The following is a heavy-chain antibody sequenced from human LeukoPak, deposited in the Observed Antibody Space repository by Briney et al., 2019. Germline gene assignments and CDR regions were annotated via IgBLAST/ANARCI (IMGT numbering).Heavy chain of an antibody. CDR3: ARDYYYGSARMDV. D-gene: IGHD3-10*01. CDR1: GFTFSSYE. V-gene: IGHV3-48*03. Sequence: GGSLRLSCAASGFTFSSYEMNWVRQAPGKGLEWVSYISSSGSTIYYADSVKGRFTISRDNAKNSLYLQMNSLRAEDTAVYYCARDYYYGSARMDVWGKGTTVTISS. J-gene: IGHJ6*03. CDR2: ISSSGSTI.